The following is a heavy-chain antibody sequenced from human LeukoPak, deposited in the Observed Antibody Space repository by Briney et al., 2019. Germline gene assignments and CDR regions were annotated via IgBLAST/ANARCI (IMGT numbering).Heavy chain of an antibody. V-gene: IGHV3-30*02. CDR1: GFTFSSYG. CDR3: AELGITMIGGV. Sequence: GGSLRLSCAASGFTFSSYGMHWVRQAPGKGLEWVAFIHYDGSNEYYADSVKGRFTISRDNAKNSLYLQMNSLRAEDTAVYYCAELGITMIGGVWGKGTTVTISS. D-gene: IGHD3-10*02. J-gene: IGHJ6*04. CDR2: IHYDGSNE.